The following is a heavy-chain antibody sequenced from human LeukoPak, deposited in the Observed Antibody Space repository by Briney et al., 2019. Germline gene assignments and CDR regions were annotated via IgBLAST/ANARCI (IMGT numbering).Heavy chain of an antibody. CDR3: ARDIANPKGDAFDI. J-gene: IGHJ3*02. Sequence: SETLSLTCTVSGGSISSGGYYWSWIRQPPGKGLEWIGYIYHSGSTYYNPSLKSRVTISVDRSKNQFSLKLSSVTAADTAVYYCARDIANPKGDAFDIWGQGTMVTVSS. D-gene: IGHD1-14*01. CDR2: IYHSGST. V-gene: IGHV4-30-2*01. CDR1: GGSISSGGYY.